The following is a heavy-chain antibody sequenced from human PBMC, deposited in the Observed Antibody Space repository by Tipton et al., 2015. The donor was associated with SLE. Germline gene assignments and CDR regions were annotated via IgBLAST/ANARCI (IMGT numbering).Heavy chain of an antibody. CDR3: ARDFRGAFDI. CDR2: IYNTGGT. Sequence: LSLTCAVSDGSLSISYWSWGRQPPGKGLEWIGDIYNTGGTNYNPSPKSRVNMSVDTSKNQFSLKVNSVTAADTAVYYCARDFRGAFDIWGQGTMVTVSS. D-gene: IGHD5-24*01. V-gene: IGHV4-59*01. J-gene: IGHJ3*02. CDR1: DGSLSISY.